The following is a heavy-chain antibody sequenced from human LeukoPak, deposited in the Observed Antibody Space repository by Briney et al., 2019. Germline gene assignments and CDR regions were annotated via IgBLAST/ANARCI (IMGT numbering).Heavy chain of an antibody. V-gene: IGHV1-46*01. CDR1: GYTFTSNY. Sequence: ASVKVSCKASGYTFTSNYVHWVRQAPEQGLEWMGIFNPSGGSTNYAQKFQGRVTMTTDTSTSTAYMELRSLRSDDTAVYYCARGNPFSVDYWGQGTLVTVSS. D-gene: IGHD3-10*01. J-gene: IGHJ4*02. CDR3: ARGNPFSVDY. CDR2: FNPSGGST.